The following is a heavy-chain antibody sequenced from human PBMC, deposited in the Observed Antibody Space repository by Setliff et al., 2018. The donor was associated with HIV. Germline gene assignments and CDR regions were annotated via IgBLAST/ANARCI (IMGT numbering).Heavy chain of an antibody. CDR2: FYYSGST. J-gene: IGHJ5*02. Sequence: PSETLSLTCTVSGGSINSRSYFWAWIRQPPGKGLEWIGSFYYSGSTSYNPSLKSRVTISVDTSKNQFSLKLSSVTAADTAVYYCASRVYYYDDSATLRGEGFVPWGQGTLVTVSS. CDR3: ASRVYYYDDSATLRGEGFVP. CDR1: GGSINSRSYF. D-gene: IGHD3-22*01. V-gene: IGHV4-39*01.